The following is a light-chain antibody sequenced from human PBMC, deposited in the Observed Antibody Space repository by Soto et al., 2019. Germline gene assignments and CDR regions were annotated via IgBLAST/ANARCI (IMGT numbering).Light chain of an antibody. Sequence: DIHMAQSPPSLSASVGDRVTITCRASHNIVTYLNWYQQKAGKAPSLLIYEASHLQSGVPFRFFGSGSGTDFTLTIDNLQNEDSATYCCQQSHSTPPTFGPGTKLEIK. CDR3: QQSHSTPPT. CDR1: HNIVTY. J-gene: IGKJ2*01. CDR2: EAS. V-gene: IGKV1-39*01.